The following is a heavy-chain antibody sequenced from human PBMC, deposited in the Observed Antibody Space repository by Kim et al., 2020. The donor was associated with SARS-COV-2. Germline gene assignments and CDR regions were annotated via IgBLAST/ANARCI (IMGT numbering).Heavy chain of an antibody. CDR3: ARGHFRVRGLYWFDP. V-gene: IGHV4-34*01. J-gene: IGHJ5*02. Sequence: SETLSLTCAVYGGSFSGYYWSWIRQPPGKGLEWIGEINHSGSTNYNPSLKSRVTISVDTSKNQFSLKLSSVTAADTAVYYCARGHFRVRGLYWFDPWGQG. CDR1: GGSFSGYY. CDR2: INHSGST. D-gene: IGHD3-10*01.